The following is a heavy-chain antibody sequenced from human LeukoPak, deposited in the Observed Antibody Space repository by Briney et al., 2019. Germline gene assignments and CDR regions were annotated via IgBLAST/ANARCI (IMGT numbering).Heavy chain of an antibody. CDR3: ARLGIRGTMVD. CDR2: IYYSGST. V-gene: IGHV4-39*01. J-gene: IGHJ4*02. CDR1: GGSISRSSYY. Sequence: PSETLSLTCSVSGGSISRSSYYWGWIRQPPGKGLEWIGSIYYSGSTYYNPSLKSRVTISVDTSKNQFSLKLSSVTAADTAVYYCARLGIRGTMVDWGQGTLVTVSS. D-gene: IGHD4/OR15-4a*01.